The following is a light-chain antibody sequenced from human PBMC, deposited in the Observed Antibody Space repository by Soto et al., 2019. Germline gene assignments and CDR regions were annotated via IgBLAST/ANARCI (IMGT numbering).Light chain of an antibody. CDR3: QQYGGSRWT. CDR1: QSVSSTY. CDR2: GAS. V-gene: IGKV3-20*01. J-gene: IGKJ1*01. Sequence: EIVLTQSPGTLSLSPGERATLSCRASQSVSSTYLAWYQQKPGQAPRLLIYGASNRATGIPDRFSGSGSGTAFILTISRLEPEDFAVYYCQQYGGSRWTFGQGTRVDI.